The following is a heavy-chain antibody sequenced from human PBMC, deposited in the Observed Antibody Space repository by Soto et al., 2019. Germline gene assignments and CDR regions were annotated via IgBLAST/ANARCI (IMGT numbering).Heavy chain of an antibody. CDR2: IWYDGSNK. D-gene: IGHD3-3*01. CDR3: ARDRLLVIFWSGYYDFDY. Sequence: PEGSLRLSCAASGFTFSSYGMHWVRQAPGKGLEWVAVIWYDGSNKYYADSVKGRFTISRDNSKNTLYLQMNSLRAEDTAVYYCARDRLLVIFWSGYYDFDYWCQGILVSVS. J-gene: IGHJ4*02. CDR1: GFTFSSYG. V-gene: IGHV3-33*01.